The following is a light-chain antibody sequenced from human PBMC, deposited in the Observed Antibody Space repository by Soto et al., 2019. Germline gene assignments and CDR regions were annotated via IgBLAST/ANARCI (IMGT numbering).Light chain of an antibody. Sequence: QTVVTQEPSFSVSPGATVTLTCGLSSGSVSTSNYPSWYQQTPGQAPRTLIYSTYTRSSGVPDRFSASILGNKAALTITGAQADDESDYYCVLYMGSGIWVFGGGTKLTVL. CDR1: SGSVSTSNY. J-gene: IGLJ3*02. V-gene: IGLV8-61*01. CDR2: STY. CDR3: VLYMGSGIWV.